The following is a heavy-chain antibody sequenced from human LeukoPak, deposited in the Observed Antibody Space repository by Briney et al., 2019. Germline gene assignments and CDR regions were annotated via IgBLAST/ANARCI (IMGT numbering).Heavy chain of an antibody. V-gene: IGHV4-31*03. D-gene: IGHD4-17*01. CDR1: GGSISSGGYY. J-gene: IGHJ4*02. Sequence: PSQTLSLTCTVSGGSISSGGYYWSWIRQHPGKGLEWIGYIYYSGSTYYNPSLKSRVTISVDTSKNQFSLKLSSVTAADTAVYYCARWEEYGDYFDYWGQGTLVTVSS. CDR3: ARWEEYGDYFDY. CDR2: IYYSGST.